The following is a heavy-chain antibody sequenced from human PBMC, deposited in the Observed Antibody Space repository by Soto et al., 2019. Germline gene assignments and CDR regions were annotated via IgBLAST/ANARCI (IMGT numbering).Heavy chain of an antibody. CDR3: ASQRLYDSSSYPIDY. CDR1: GGSISSHY. CDR2: IYYRGTT. D-gene: IGHD3-22*01. Sequence: NPSETLSLTCTVSGGSISSHYWSWIRQPPGKGLEWIGYIYYRGTTNYNPSLKSRVTISVDTSKNQFSLKLSSVTAAGTAVYYCASQRLYDSSSYPIDYWGQGTLVTVSS. J-gene: IGHJ4*02. V-gene: IGHV4-59*11.